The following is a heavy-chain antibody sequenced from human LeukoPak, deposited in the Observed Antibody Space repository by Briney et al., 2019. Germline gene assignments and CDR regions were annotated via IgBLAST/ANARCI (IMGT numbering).Heavy chain of an antibody. Sequence: ASVKVSYKSSGYTFTSNGISWVRQAPGQGLEWMGWISSNSGNTNYAQKFQDRVMLTTDTSTTTAYMELRNLRSDDTAIYYCARDRLHAFDFWGQGTKVTVSS. CDR1: GYTFTSNG. CDR2: ISSNSGNT. D-gene: IGHD6-25*01. CDR3: ARDRLHAFDF. J-gene: IGHJ3*01. V-gene: IGHV1-18*01.